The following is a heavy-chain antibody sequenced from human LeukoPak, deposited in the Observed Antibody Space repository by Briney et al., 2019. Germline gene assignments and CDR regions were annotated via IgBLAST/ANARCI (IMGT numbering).Heavy chain of an antibody. J-gene: IGHJ4*02. D-gene: IGHD5-24*01. V-gene: IGHV4-30-4*02. CDR1: GGSISSGDYY. CDR3: ARARMATIVPPYYFDY. Sequence: SETLSLTCTVSGGSISSGDYYWSWIRQPPGKGLEWIGYIYYSGSTYYNPSLKSRVTISVDTSKNQFSLKLSSVTAADTAVYYCARARMATIVPPYYFDYWGQGTLVTVSS. CDR2: IYYSGST.